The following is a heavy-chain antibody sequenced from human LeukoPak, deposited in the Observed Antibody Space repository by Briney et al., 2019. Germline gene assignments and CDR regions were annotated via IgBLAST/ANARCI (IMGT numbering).Heavy chain of an antibody. Sequence: PGGSLRLSCAASGFTFSSYAMSWVRQAPGKGLEWVSAISGSGGSTYYADSVEGRFTISRDNSKNTLYLQMNSLRAEDTAVYYCAKDRAPWGFEFDYWGQGTLVTVSS. V-gene: IGHV3-23*01. J-gene: IGHJ4*02. D-gene: IGHD7-27*01. CDR2: ISGSGGST. CDR1: GFTFSSYA. CDR3: AKDRAPWGFEFDY.